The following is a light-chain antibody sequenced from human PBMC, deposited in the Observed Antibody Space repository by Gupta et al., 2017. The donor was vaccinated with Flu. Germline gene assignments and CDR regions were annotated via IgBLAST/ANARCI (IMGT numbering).Light chain of an antibody. CDR2: AAP. CDR3: QQLNSYPP. J-gene: IGKJ3*01. Sequence: DIQLTQSPSFLSASVGDRVTITCRASQGISSYLAWYQQKPGKAPKLLIYAAPTLQSGVPSRFSGSGSGTEFTLTISSLQPEDFATYYCQQLNSYPPFGPGTKVDIK. CDR1: QGISSY. V-gene: IGKV1-9*01.